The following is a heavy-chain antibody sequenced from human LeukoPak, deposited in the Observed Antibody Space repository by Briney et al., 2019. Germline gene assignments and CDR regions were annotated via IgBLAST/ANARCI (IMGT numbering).Heavy chain of an antibody. CDR2: IYHSGYA. D-gene: IGHD6-19*01. CDR1: GYSINSGYS. CDR3: ARVYPTYSSGWFFDY. J-gene: IGHJ4*02. Sequence: SETLSLTCGVSGYSINSGYSWTWLRQRPGKGLEWIGNIYHSGYAYYNPSLKSRVTISVDKSKNQFSLKLSSVTAADTAVYYCARVYPTYSSGWFFDYWGQGTLVTVSS. V-gene: IGHV4-38-2*01.